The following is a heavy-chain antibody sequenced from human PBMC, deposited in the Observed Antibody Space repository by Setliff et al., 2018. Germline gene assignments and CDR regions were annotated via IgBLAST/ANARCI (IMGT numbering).Heavy chain of an antibody. CDR1: GGSISSGSYY. J-gene: IGHJ4*02. D-gene: IGHD6-13*01. CDR2: IYSSGST. V-gene: IGHV4-61*09. CDR3: AREVGSRLDY. Sequence: SETLSLTCTVSGGSISSGSYYWSWIRQPAGKGLEWIGHIYSSGSTNYNPSLKSRVTISVDRSKNQFSLKLSSVIAADTAVYYCAREVGSRLDYWGQGTLVTVSS.